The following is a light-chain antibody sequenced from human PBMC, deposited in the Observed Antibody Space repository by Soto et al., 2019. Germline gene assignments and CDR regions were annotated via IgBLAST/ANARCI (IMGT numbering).Light chain of an antibody. J-gene: IGKJ4*01. V-gene: IGKV3-11*01. CDR3: QQRSRSLT. Sequence: EIVLTQSPDTLSLSPGGRATLSCRASQSVGSSLAWYQQKPGQAPRLLIYDASNRPTGIPARFSGSGSRTDFTLTSSSLEPEDFAVYFCQQRSRSLTFGGGTRVEIK. CDR1: QSVGSS. CDR2: DAS.